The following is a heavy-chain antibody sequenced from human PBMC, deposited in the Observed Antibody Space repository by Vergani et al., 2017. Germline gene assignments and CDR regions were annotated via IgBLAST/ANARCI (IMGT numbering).Heavy chain of an antibody. V-gene: IGHV4-59*02. Sequence: QAQLQESGPGLVKPSETLSLTCHVFGVSVTDYNCNWIRQAPGKGLEWIGSLSTTGGATHASHNPSLKSRVSISVDTSQSQFSLRLTSVAAADSACYYIAGDTHSWQRADRWGQGLLVSVSS. CDR2: LSTTGGA. CDR3: AGDTHSWQRADR. CDR1: GVSVTDYN. D-gene: IGHD6-13*01. J-gene: IGHJ5*02.